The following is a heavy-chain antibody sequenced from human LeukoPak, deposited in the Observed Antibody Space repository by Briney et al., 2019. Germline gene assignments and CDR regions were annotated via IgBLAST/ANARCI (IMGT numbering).Heavy chain of an antibody. CDR1: GDSFSSNSAA. CDR3: ARSPSVAGPGFVWLYAFDI. V-gene: IGHV6-1*01. CDR2: TYYRSKWYN. J-gene: IGHJ3*02. D-gene: IGHD6-19*01. Sequence: SQTLSLTCAISGDSFSSNSAAWNWIRQSPSRGLEWLGRTYYRSKWYNDYAVSVKSRITINPDTSKNQFSLQLNSVTPEDTAVYYCARSPSVAGPGFVWLYAFDIWGQGTMVTVPS.